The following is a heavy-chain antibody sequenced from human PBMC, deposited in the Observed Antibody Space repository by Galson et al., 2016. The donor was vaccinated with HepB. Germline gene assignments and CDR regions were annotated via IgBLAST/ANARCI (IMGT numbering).Heavy chain of an antibody. Sequence: TLSLTCTVSGGSISSGGYHWSWIRQHPGKGLEWVGSIYYSGSSKTYNNPSLKSRITITVDTSKNQFSLKLNSVTAADTAIYYCATRTGVYDFWDPGCFDPWGQGTLVTVSS. CDR2: IYYSGSSKT. CDR3: ATRTGVYDFWDPGCFDP. D-gene: IGHD3-3*01. J-gene: IGHJ5*02. V-gene: IGHV4-31*03. CDR1: GGSISSGGYH.